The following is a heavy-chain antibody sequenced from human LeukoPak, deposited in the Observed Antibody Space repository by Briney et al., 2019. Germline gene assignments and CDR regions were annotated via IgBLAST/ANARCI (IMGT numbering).Heavy chain of an antibody. CDR3: ASGWVGVTTVTKYFQH. J-gene: IGHJ1*01. V-gene: IGHV1-69*06. CDR1: GGTFSSYA. D-gene: IGHD4-17*01. CDR2: IIPIFGTA. Sequence: ASVKVSCKASGGTFSSYAISWVRQAPGQGLEWMGGIIPIFGTANYAQKFQGRVTITADKSTSTAYMELSSLRSEDTAVYYCASGWVGVTTVTKYFQHWGQGTLVTVSS.